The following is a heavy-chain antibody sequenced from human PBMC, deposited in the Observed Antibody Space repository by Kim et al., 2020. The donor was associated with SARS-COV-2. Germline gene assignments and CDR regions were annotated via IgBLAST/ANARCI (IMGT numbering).Heavy chain of an antibody. CDR1: GYTFTSYY. D-gene: IGHD5-12*01. V-gene: IGHV1-46*01. CDR2: INPSGGST. Sequence: ASVKVSCKASGYTFTSYYMHWVRQAPGQGLEWMGIINPSGGSTSYAQKFQGRVTMTRDTSTSTVYMELSSLRSEDTAVYYCARDFSVRLRDIVATIGTYWGQGTLVTVSS. J-gene: IGHJ4*02. CDR3: ARDFSVRLRDIVATIGTY.